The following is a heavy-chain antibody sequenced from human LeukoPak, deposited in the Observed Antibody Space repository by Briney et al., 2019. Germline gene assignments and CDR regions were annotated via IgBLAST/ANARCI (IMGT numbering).Heavy chain of an antibody. CDR3: AKALQFDYMDV. CDR2: IYSGGST. Sequence: PGGSLRLSCVVSGFTVSSNYMSWVRQAPGKGLEWVSVIYSGGSTYYADSVKGRFTIARDNSKNTLYLQMNSLRAEDTAVYYCAKALQFDYMDVWGKGTTVTVSS. J-gene: IGHJ6*03. CDR1: GFTVSSNY. V-gene: IGHV3-66*01. D-gene: IGHD2-21*01.